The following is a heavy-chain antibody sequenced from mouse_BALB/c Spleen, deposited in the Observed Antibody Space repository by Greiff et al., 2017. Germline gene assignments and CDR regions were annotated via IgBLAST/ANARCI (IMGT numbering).Heavy chain of an antibody. V-gene: IGHV1-82*01. J-gene: IGHJ2*01. Sequence: VQLQQSGPELVKPGASVKISCKASGYAFSSSWMNWVKQRPGQGLEWIGRIYPGDGDTNYNGKFKGKATLTADKSSSTAYMQLSSLTSVDSAVYFCARDYYGSSRFDYWGQGTTLTVSS. D-gene: IGHD1-1*01. CDR2: IYPGDGDT. CDR3: ARDYYGSSRFDY. CDR1: GYAFSSSW.